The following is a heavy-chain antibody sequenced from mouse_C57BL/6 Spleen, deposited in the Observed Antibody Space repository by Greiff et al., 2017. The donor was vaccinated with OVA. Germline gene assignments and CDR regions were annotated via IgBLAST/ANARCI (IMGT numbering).Heavy chain of an antibody. D-gene: IGHD2-4*01. CDR1: GFSLTSYA. V-gene: IGHV2-9-1*01. J-gene: IGHJ3*01. CDR3: ARTGDYDGGAWFAY. CDR2: LWTGGGT. Sequence: VKLMESGPGLVAPSQSLSITCTVSGFSLTSYAISWVRQPPGKGLEWLGVLWTGGGTNYNSALKSRLSISKDNSKSQVFLKMNSLQTDDTARYYCARTGDYDGGAWFAYWGQGTLVTVSA.